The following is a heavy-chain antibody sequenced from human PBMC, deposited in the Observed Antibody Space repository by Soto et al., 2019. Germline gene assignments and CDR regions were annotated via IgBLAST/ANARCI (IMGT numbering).Heavy chain of an antibody. Sequence: SETLSLTCAVYGGSFSGYYWSWIRQPPGKGLEWIGEINHSGSTNYNPSLKSRVTISVDTSKNQFSLKLSSVTAADTAVYYCARGPYYYDSSGYYYARYYYYGMDVWGQGTTVTVS. J-gene: IGHJ6*02. CDR1: GGSFSGYY. D-gene: IGHD3-22*01. CDR2: INHSGST. CDR3: ARGPYYYDSSGYYYARYYYYGMDV. V-gene: IGHV4-34*01.